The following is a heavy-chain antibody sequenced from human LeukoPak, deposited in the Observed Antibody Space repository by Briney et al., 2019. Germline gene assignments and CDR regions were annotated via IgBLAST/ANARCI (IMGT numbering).Heavy chain of an antibody. V-gene: IGHV3-49*04. D-gene: IGHD5-24*01. CDR3: TTSQLQLMWGDYFNY. J-gene: IGHJ4*02. Sequence: GGSLRLSCSGSGFAFCDYTLSWVRQAPGRGLEWIGLIRSKASSETTEYAASVKGRFTLSRDDSKSIAYLQMSSLKTEDTAFYYCTTSQLQLMWGDYFNYWGQGTLVTVSS. CDR1: GFAFCDYT. CDR2: IRSKASSETT.